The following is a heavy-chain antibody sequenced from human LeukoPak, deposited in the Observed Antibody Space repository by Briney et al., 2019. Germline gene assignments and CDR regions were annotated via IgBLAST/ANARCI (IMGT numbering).Heavy chain of an antibody. CDR3: ARDSTGINYYGMDV. D-gene: IGHD4-17*01. V-gene: IGHV3-11*01. CDR2: ISSSGNTI. Sequence: GGSLRLSCAASGFTFSDYYMSWIRQAPGKGLEWVSYISSSGNTIYYADSVKSRFTISRDNAKNSLYLQMNSLRAEDTAVYYCARDSTGINYYGMDVWGQETTVTVSS. CDR1: GFTFSDYY. J-gene: IGHJ6*02.